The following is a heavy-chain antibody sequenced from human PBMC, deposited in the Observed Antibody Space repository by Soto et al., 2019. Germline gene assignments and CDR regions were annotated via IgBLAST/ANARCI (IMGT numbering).Heavy chain of an antibody. CDR3: ASLPNGTGYYYGMDV. Sequence: GASVKVSCKASGGTFSSYAISWVRQAPGQGLEWMGGIIPIFGTANYAQKFQGRVTITADKSTSTAYMELSSLRSEDTAVYYCASLPNGTGYYYGMDVWGQGTRVTVSS. CDR1: GGTFSSYA. V-gene: IGHV1-69*06. J-gene: IGHJ6*02. D-gene: IGHD1-1*01. CDR2: IIPIFGTA.